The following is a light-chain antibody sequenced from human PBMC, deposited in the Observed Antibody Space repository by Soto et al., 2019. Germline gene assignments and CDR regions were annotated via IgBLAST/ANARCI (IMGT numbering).Light chain of an antibody. CDR3: QQRLT. CDR2: GAS. CDR1: QSVSSSY. Sequence: EIVLTQSPGTLSLSPGEKATLSCRASQSVSSSYLAWYQQKPGQAPRLLIYGASSRATCIPDRFSGSGSGTDFTLTISRLEPEDFAVYYCQQRLTFGGGTKVDIK. V-gene: IGKV3-20*01. J-gene: IGKJ4*01.